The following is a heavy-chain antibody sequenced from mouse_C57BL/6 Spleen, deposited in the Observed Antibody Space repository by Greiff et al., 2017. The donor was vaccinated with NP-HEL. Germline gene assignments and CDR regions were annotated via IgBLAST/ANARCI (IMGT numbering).Heavy chain of an antibody. CDR3: AMRNDGYYRYFDV. CDR2: FHPYNDDT. Sequence: VQLQQSGAELVKPGASVKMSCKASGYTFTTYPIEWMKQNHGKSLEWIGNFHPYNDDTKYNEKFKGKATLTVEKSSSTVYLELIRLTSDDSAVYYCAMRNDGYYRYFDVWGTGTPVTVSS. J-gene: IGHJ1*03. CDR1: GYTFTTYP. D-gene: IGHD2-3*01. V-gene: IGHV1-47*01.